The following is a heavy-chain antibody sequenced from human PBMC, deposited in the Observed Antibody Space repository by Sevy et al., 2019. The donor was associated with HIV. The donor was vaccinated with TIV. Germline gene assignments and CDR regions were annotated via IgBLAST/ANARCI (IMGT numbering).Heavy chain of an antibody. J-gene: IGHJ3*02. CDR3: ARGGEDYGGNSIGAFDI. Sequence: ASVKVSCKASGGTFSSYAISWVRQAPGQGLEWMGGIIPIFGTANYAQKFQGRVTITADKSTSTDYMELSSLRSEDTAVYYCARGGEDYGGNSIGAFDIWGQGTMVTVSS. CDR1: GGTFSSYA. CDR2: IIPIFGTA. V-gene: IGHV1-69*06. D-gene: IGHD4-17*01.